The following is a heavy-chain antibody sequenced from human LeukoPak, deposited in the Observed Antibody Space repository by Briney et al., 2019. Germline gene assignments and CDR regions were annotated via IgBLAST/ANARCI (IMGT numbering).Heavy chain of an antibody. Sequence: GGSLGLSCAASGFSFSNVWMNWVRQAPGKGLEWVGRIKSKRDGDTPEYSGRVKDRFTNSRDDSTNAQFLQMSSLKIEDTAMYFCTTSGARAGFDSSSYLPFDHWGQGTLVTVSS. V-gene: IGHV3-15*07. CDR1: GFSFSNVW. CDR2: IKSKRDGDTP. J-gene: IGHJ4*02. D-gene: IGHD3-22*01. CDR3: TTSGARAGFDSSSYLPFDH.